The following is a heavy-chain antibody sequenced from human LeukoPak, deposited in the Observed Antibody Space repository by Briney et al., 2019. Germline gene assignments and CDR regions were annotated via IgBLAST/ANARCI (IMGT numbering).Heavy chain of an antibody. CDR3: ARDMNPTVFDF. Sequence: GGSLRLSCAASGFTFSGYWMSWVRQAPGKGLEWVANINRDGSDTQYVDSVKGRFTISRDNAKNSLYLQMNSLRAEDTAVYYCARDMNPTVFDFWGQGTLVTVSS. CDR2: INRDGSDT. CDR1: GFTFSGYW. D-gene: IGHD3-16*01. J-gene: IGHJ4*02. V-gene: IGHV3-7*01.